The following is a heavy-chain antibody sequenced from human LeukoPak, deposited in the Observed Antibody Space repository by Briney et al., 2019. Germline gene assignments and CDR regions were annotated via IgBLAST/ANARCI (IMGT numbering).Heavy chain of an antibody. CDR2: ISGSGGST. Sequence: GGSLRLSCAASGFTFSSYAMSWVRQAPGKGLEWVSAISGSGGSTYYADSVKGRFTISRDNAKNSLYLQMNSLRAEDTAVYYCAKVEGYSYGPFDYWGQGTLVTVSS. V-gene: IGHV3-23*01. D-gene: IGHD5-18*01. CDR1: GFTFSSYA. CDR3: AKVEGYSYGPFDY. J-gene: IGHJ4*02.